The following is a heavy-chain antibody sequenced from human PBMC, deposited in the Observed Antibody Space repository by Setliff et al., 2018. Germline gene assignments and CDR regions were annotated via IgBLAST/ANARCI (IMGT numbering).Heavy chain of an antibody. V-gene: IGHV3-20*04. D-gene: IGHD3-22*01. CDR2: INRNGGRI. J-gene: IGHJ3*01. CDR1: GFTFXXXX. CDR3: ARAHRYFSDTSGYFYDQGRSAFDV. Sequence: GGSLRLSCAASGFTFXXXXXXGVRQAPGKGLEWVSDINRNGGRIGYADPVKGRFTISRDNAKNSLYLQMNSLGAEDTALYYCARAHRYFSDTSGYFYDQGRSAFDVWGQGTMVTVSS.